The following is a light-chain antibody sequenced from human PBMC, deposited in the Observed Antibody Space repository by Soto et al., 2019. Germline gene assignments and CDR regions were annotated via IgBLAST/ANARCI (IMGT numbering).Light chain of an antibody. CDR1: SSDVGGYNY. CDR2: DVS. V-gene: IGLV2-11*01. J-gene: IGLJ2*01. CDR3: CSYAGSYTFP. Sequence: QSALTQPRSVSGSPGQSVTISCTGTSSDVGGYNYVSWYQQHPGKAPKLMIYDVSKRPSGVPDRFSGSKSGNTASLTISGLQAEDEAVYYCCSYAGSYTFPFGGGTKLTVL.